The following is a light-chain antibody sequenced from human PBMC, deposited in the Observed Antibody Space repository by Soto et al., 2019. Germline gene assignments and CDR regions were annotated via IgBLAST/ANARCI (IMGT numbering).Light chain of an antibody. V-gene: IGKV3-15*01. CDR3: QQYNKWRPYT. CDR1: QSVSSN. J-gene: IGKJ2*01. Sequence: EIVMTQSPATLSVSPGERATLSCRASQSVSSNLAWYQQKPGQAPRLLIYGASTRATGIPARFSGSGSGTEFTLTISSLQSEDFAVYYCQQYNKWRPYTFGQGTKLEIK. CDR2: GAS.